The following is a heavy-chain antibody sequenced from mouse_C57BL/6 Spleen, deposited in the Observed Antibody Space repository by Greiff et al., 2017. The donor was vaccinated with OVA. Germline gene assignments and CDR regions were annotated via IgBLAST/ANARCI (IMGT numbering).Heavy chain of an antibody. CDR3: AREVTTGYYYAMDY. D-gene: IGHD2-2*01. V-gene: IGHV14-3*01. CDR1: GFNIKNTY. Sequence: EVKLQESVAELVRPGASVKLSCTASGFNIKNTYMHWVQQRPEQGLEWIGRIDPANGNTKYAPKFQVKATITADPSSNTAYLQLSSLTSEDTAIYYCAREVTTGYYYAMDYWGQGTSVTVSS. J-gene: IGHJ4*01. CDR2: IDPANGNT.